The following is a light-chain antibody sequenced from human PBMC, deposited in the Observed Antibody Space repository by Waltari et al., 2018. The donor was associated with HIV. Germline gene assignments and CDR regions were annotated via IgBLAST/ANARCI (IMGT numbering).Light chain of an antibody. J-gene: IGLJ2*01. Sequence: QSVLTQLSPASGTTGPRVTISGPAGNPNVERTDVHWYQQFPGTAPKLLIYRNNQRPSGVPDRFSGSKSGTSASLAISGLRSEDEADYYCAAWDDSLSGHVVFGGGTKLTVL. CDR1: NPNVERTD. V-gene: IGLV1-47*01. CDR2: RNN. CDR3: AAWDDSLSGHVV.